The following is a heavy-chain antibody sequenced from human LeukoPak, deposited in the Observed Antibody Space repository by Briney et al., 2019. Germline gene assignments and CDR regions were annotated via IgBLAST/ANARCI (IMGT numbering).Heavy chain of an antibody. J-gene: IGHJ5*02. D-gene: IGHD2-15*01. Sequence: SETLSLTCAVYGGSFSGYYRSWIRQPPGKGLEWIGEINHSGSTNYNPSLKSRVTISVDTSKNQFSLKLSSVTAADTAVYYCARIRYCSGGSCSWGQGTLVTVSS. CDR3: ARIRYCSGGSCS. CDR1: GGSFSGYY. CDR2: INHSGST. V-gene: IGHV4-34*01.